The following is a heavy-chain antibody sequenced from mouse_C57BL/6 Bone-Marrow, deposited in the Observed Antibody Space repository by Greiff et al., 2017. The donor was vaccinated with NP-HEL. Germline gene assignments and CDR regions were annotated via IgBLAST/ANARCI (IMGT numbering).Heavy chain of an antibody. CDR2: INPSSGYT. V-gene: IGHV1-7*01. D-gene: IGHD1-1*01. Sequence: QVQLQQSGAELAKPGASVKLSCKASGYTFTSYWMHWVKQRPGQGLEWIGYINPSSGYTKYNQKFKDKATLTADKSSSTAYMQLSSLTYEDSAVYYCARFYYGSRWYFDVWGTGTTVTVSS. J-gene: IGHJ1*03. CDR3: ARFYYGSRWYFDV. CDR1: GYTFTSYW.